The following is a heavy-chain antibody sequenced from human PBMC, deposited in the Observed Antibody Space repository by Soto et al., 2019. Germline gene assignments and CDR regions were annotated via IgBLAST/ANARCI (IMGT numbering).Heavy chain of an antibody. CDR3: ARDPSIRSPPDY. Sequence: GGSLRLSCAASGFTLSNHWMMWVRQAPGKGLERVANIKPDGSEKFYVDSVKGRFTISRDNAKNSLCLQMDSLRDEDTAVYYCARDPSIRSPPDYWGRGTLVTVSS. D-gene: IGHD3-3*02. CDR2: IKPDGSEK. CDR1: GFTLSNHW. J-gene: IGHJ4*02. V-gene: IGHV3-7*03.